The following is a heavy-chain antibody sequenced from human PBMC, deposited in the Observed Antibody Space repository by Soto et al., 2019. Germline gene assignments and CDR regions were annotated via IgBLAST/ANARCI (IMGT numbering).Heavy chain of an antibody. CDR3: ARDPGYGRGVSFNP. V-gene: IGHV3-66*01. CDR1: GFSVSDNY. CDR2: IYSSGDT. Sequence: EVQLVESGGGLVQPGGSLRLSCAASGFSVSDNYMSWVRQAPGKGLEWISVIYSSGDTYYADSVKGRLTISRDNSRNTMNLQINDLIVEDKAIYYCARDPGYGRGVSFNPWGQGIPVTVSS. J-gene: IGHJ5*02. D-gene: IGHD3-16*01.